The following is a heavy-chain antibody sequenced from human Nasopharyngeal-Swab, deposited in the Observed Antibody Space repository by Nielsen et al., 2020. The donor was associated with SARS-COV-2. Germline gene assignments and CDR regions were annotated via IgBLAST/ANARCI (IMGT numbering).Heavy chain of an antibody. CDR3: ARDHYGSGSPSMDV. CDR2: IYYNGST. J-gene: IGHJ6*02. CDR1: GGSVSSGSYY. V-gene: IGHV4-61*01. D-gene: IGHD3-10*01. Sequence: ESLKISCTVSGGSVSSGSYYWSWIRQPPGKGLEWIGYIYYNGSTNYNPSLKSRVTISVDTSKNQFSLKLSSVTAADTAVYYCARDHYGSGSPSMDVWGQGTTVTVSS.